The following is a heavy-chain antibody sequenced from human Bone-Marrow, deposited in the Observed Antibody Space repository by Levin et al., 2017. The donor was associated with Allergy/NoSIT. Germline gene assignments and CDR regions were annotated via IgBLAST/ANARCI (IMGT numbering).Heavy chain of an antibody. J-gene: IGHJ3*02. CDR1: GYTFTSYD. CDR2: MNPNSGNT. V-gene: IGHV1-8*01. Sequence: ASVKVSCKASGYTFTSYDINWVRQATGQGLEWMGWMNPNSGNTGYAQKFQGRVTMTRNTSISTAYMELSSLRSEDTAVYYCARVRWRIRAFDIWGQGTMVTVSS. CDR3: ARVRWRIRAFDI. D-gene: IGHD4-23*01.